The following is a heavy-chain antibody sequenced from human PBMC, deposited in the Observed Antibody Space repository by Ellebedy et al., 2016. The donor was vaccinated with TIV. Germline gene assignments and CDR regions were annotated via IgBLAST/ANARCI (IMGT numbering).Heavy chain of an antibody. CDR2: IRLDGGDK. CDR3: ATDGSYGDYRTPRHAFVF. V-gene: IGHV3-7*01. J-gene: IGHJ3*01. Sequence: GESLKISCVASGFSFSSYWMTWVRQAPGTGLEWVANIRLDGGDKYSVDSVKGRFTVSRDNAKNSLYLQMTSLRADDTGVYYCATDGSYGDYRTPRHAFVFWGQGTRVTVSS. CDR1: GFSFSSYW. D-gene: IGHD4-17*01.